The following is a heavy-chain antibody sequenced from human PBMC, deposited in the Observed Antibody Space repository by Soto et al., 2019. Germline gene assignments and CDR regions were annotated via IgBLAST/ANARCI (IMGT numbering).Heavy chain of an antibody. CDR2: IIPIFGTA. CDR1: GGTFSSYA. J-gene: IGHJ4*02. CDR3: ARGYYDYVWGSFQAGDY. D-gene: IGHD3-16*01. V-gene: IGHV1-69*13. Sequence: SVKVSCKASGGTFSSYAISWVRQAPGQGLEWMGGIIPIFGTANYAQKFQGRVTITADESTSTAYMELSSLRSEDTAVYYCARGYYDYVWGSFQAGDYWGQGTLVTVSS.